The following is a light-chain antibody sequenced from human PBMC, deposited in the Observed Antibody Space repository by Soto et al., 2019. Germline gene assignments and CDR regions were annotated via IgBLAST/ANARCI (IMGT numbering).Light chain of an antibody. Sequence: QSVLTQPPSVSAAPGQKVTISCSGSSSNIGNNYVSWYQQLPETAPKLVIYDNNKRPSGIPDRFSGSKSGTSATLGITGLQTGDEAEYYCGTWDDSLSAGVFGGGTKVTVL. CDR1: SSNIGNNY. J-gene: IGLJ2*01. CDR2: DNN. V-gene: IGLV1-51*01. CDR3: GTWDDSLSAGV.